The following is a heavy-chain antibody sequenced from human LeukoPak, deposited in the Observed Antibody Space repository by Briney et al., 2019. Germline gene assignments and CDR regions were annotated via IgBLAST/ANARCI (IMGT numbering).Heavy chain of an antibody. CDR3: ARRGYYGSGIWDYFDY. CDR2: IYYSGST. Sequence: PGGSLRLSCIASGFTFSSYAMSWVRQPPGKGLEWIGSIYYSGSTYYNPSLKSRVTISVDTSKNQFSLKLSSVTAADTAVYYCARRGYYGSGIWDYFDYWGQGTLVTVSS. D-gene: IGHD3-10*01. J-gene: IGHJ4*02. V-gene: IGHV4-39*01. CDR1: GFTFSSYA.